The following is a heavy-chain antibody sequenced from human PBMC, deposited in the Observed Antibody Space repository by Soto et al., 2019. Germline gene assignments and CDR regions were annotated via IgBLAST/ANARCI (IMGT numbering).Heavy chain of an antibody. V-gene: IGHV6-1*01. CDR1: GDSVSSNSAG. CDR2: TYYRSKWYY. CDR3: ARGEQYSGRIFDY. D-gene: IGHD1-26*01. Sequence: TLSLTCAITGDSVSSNSAGWSWVRQSPSRGLEWLGRTYYRSKWYYEYAVSVRGRITINPDTSKNQYSLQLNSATPEDTAVYFCARGEQYSGRIFDYWGQGTLV. J-gene: IGHJ4*01.